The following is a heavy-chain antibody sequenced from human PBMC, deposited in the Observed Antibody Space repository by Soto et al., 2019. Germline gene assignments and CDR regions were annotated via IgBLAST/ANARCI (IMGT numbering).Heavy chain of an antibody. CDR1: GFTFSGYA. D-gene: IGHD6-6*01. CDR2: ISNSGGST. CDR3: ASAPTIAPRDSFDY. V-gene: IGHV3-23*01. J-gene: IGHJ4*02. Sequence: GGSLRLSCAASGFTFSGYAMSWVRQAPGKGLEWVSGISNSGGSTYYADSVKGRFTISRDKSKNTLYLQMNSLRPEDTAVYYCASAPTIAPRDSFDYWGQGTLVTVSS.